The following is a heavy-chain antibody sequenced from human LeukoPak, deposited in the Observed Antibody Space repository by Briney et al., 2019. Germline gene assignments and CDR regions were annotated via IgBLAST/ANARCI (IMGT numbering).Heavy chain of an antibody. J-gene: IGHJ4*02. D-gene: IGHD3-16*02. CDR1: GYTLTELS. CDR2: FDPEDGET. V-gene: IGHV1-24*01. Sequence: ASVKVSCKVSGYTLTELSMHWVRQAPGKGLEWMGGFDPEDGETIYAQKFQGRVTMTEDTSTDTAYMELSSLRPEDTAVYYCATTVGELSLYVLFDYWGQGTLVTVSS. CDR3: ATTVGELSLYVLFDY.